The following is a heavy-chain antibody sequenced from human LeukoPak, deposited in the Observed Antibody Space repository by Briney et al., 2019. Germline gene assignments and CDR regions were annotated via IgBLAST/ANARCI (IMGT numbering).Heavy chain of an antibody. CDR3: AKARSAVADYYYGMDV. CDR2: ISGSGGST. CDR1: GFTFSSYA. Sequence: GGSLRLSCAASGFTFSSYAMSWVRQAPGKGLEWVSAISGSGGSTYYADSVKGRFTISRDNSRNTLYLQMNSLRAEDTAVYYCAKARSAVADYYYGMDVWGQGTTVTVSS. V-gene: IGHV3-23*01. J-gene: IGHJ6*02. D-gene: IGHD6-19*01.